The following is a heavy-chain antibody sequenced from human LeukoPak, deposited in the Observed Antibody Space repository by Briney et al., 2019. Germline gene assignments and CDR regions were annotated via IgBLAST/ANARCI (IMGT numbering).Heavy chain of an antibody. D-gene: IGHD3-10*01. CDR3: ARTGPNYYGSGSYYNPFDY. V-gene: IGHV3-30-3*01. CDR2: ISYDGSNK. J-gene: IGHJ4*02. Sequence: PGGSLRLSCAASGFTFSSYAMHWVRQAPGKGLEWVAVISYDGSNKYYADSVKGRFTISRDNSKNTLYLQMNSLRVEDTAVYYCARTGPNYYGSGSYYNPFDYWGQGTLVTVSS. CDR1: GFTFSSYA.